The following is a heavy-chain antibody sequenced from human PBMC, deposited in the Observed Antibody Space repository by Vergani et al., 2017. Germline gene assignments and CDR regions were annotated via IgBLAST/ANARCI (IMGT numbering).Heavy chain of an antibody. Sequence: QVQLQESGPGLVKPSETLSLTCTVSGDSVISTDYHWGWIRQPPGKVLEWIGSMDYSGSTSDNPSLESRISISFETPKNQFSLRLTSVTAADTAVYYCASNRGASRAADSHSYDFWGPGTLVGVSS. CDR1: GDSVISTDYH. CDR2: MDYSGST. J-gene: IGHJ4*02. V-gene: IGHV4-39*01. CDR3: ASNRGASRAADSHSYDF. D-gene: IGHD6-13*01.